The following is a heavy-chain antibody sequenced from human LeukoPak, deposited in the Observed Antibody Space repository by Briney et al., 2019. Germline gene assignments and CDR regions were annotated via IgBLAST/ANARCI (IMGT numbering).Heavy chain of an antibody. CDR1: GYTFTSYG. Sequence: ASVTVSCKASGYTFTSYGISWVRQAPGQGLEWMGWISAYNGNTNYAQKLQGRVTMTTDTSTSTAYMELRSLGSDDTAVYYCARVKPYYYYGMDVWGQGTTVTVSS. CDR3: ARVKPYYYYGMDV. V-gene: IGHV1-18*01. CDR2: ISAYNGNT. J-gene: IGHJ6*02.